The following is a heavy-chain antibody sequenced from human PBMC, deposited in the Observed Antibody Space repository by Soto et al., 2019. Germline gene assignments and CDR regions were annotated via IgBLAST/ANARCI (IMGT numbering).Heavy chain of an antibody. J-gene: IGHJ3*02. CDR1: GYTFTGYY. V-gene: IGHV1-2*04. CDR3: ARVHFDILSGAMVFDI. D-gene: IGHD3-9*01. Sequence: ASVKVSCKASGYTFTGYYMHWVRQAPGQGLEWMGWINPNSGGTNYAQKFQGWVTMTRDTSISTAYMELSRLRSEDTAVYYCARVHFDILSGAMVFDIWGQGTMVT. CDR2: INPNSGGT.